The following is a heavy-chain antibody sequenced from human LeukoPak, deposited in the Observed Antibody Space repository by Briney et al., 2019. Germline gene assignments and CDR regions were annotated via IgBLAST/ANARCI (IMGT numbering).Heavy chain of an antibody. CDR3: ARRNSWSYVGYFDC. J-gene: IGHJ4*02. CDR2: ISSSISYI. D-gene: IGHD1-26*01. CDR1: GLTFSIYS. V-gene: IGHV3-21*01. Sequence: GGSRTLSCAASGLTFSIYSMNWVRQPPGNGREWVSSISSSISYIYYTDSVKGRFAISRDNAKNLLYVQVNGLRAEDTAVYYCARRNSWSYVGYFDCWGQGTLVTVSS.